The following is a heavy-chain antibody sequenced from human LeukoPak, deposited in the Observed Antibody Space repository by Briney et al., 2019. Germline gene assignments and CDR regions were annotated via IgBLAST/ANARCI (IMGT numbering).Heavy chain of an antibody. CDR3: ATLNNPAFDI. V-gene: IGHV3-30*03. D-gene: IGHD1-14*01. Sequence: LSLTCTVSGYSISSGYYWGWVRPAPGKGLEWVAVISYDGSNKYYADSVKGRFTISRDNSKNTLYLQMNSLRAEDTAVYYCATLNNPAFDIWGQGTMVTVSS. CDR2: ISYDGSNK. J-gene: IGHJ3*02. CDR1: GYSISSGY.